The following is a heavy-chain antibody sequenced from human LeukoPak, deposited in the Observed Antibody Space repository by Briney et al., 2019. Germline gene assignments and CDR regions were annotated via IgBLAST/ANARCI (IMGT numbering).Heavy chain of an antibody. Sequence: SETLSLTCTVSGGSMSSNYWSWIRQPPGKGLEWIGYIYNSGTIYYSGSTNYNPSLLSRVTISVDTSKNQFSLKLRSVTAADTAVYYCARSEGYSSSWTYYFDYWGQGTLVTVSS. D-gene: IGHD6-13*01. CDR2: IYNSGTIYYSGST. CDR1: GGSMSSNY. V-gene: IGHV4-59*08. CDR3: ARSEGYSSSWTYYFDY. J-gene: IGHJ4*02.